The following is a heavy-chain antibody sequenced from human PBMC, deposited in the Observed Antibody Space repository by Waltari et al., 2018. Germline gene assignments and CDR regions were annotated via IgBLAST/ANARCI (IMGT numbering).Heavy chain of an antibody. CDR3: ARDRGYYDSSGYYLDY. V-gene: IGHV4-61*02. CDR2: IYTSGRT. CDR1: GGSISSGSYY. Sequence: QVQLQESGPGLVKPSQTLSLTCTVSGGSISSGSYYWSWIRQPAGKGLEWIGRIYTSGRTNYNPSRKSRVTISVDTSKNQFSLKLSSVTAADTAVYYCARDRGYYDSSGYYLDYWGQGTLVTVSS. J-gene: IGHJ4*02. D-gene: IGHD3-22*01.